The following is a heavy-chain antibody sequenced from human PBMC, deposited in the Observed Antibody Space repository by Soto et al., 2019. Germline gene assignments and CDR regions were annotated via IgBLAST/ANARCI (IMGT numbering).Heavy chain of an antibody. CDR3: AKRPASIITFDY. J-gene: IGHJ4*02. D-gene: IGHD2-2*01. V-gene: IGHV3-23*01. CDR2: ISGNGGST. Sequence: GGSLRLSCAASGFTFSNYAMSWVRQAPGKGLEWVSTISGNGGSTYYADSVKGRFTISRDNSKNMLFLQINSLRDDDSAVYYCAKRPASIITFDYWGQGTQVTVSS. CDR1: GFTFSNYA.